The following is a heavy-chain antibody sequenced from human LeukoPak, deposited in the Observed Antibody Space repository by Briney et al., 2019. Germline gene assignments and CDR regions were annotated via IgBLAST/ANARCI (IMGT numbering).Heavy chain of an antibody. CDR3: ARGDWGSGAFDI. CDR1: GGSISSYY. D-gene: IGHD7-27*01. J-gene: IGHJ3*02. CDR2: IYYSGST. V-gene: IGHV4-59*08. Sequence: RPSETLSLTCTVSGGSISSYYWSWIRQPPGKGLEWIGYIYYSGSTNYNPSLKRRVTISVDTSKNQFSLKLSSVTAADTAVYYCARGDWGSGAFDIWGQGTMVTVSS.